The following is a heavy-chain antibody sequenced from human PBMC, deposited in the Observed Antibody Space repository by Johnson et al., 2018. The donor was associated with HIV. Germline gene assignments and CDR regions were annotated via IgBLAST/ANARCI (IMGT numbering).Heavy chain of an antibody. V-gene: IGHV3-30-3*01. D-gene: IGHD3-10*01. CDR1: GFTFSSYA. CDR3: ARVKGFGELWGQDAFDV. CDR2: ISYDGNNE. J-gene: IGHJ3*01. Sequence: VQLVESGGGVVQPGRSLRLSCAGSGFTFSSYAMHWVRQAPGKGLEWVAVISYDGNNEYYADSVKGRFTISRDNTKNTLYLQMNSLRPEDTAVYYCARVKGFGELWGQDAFDVWGQGTMVTVSS.